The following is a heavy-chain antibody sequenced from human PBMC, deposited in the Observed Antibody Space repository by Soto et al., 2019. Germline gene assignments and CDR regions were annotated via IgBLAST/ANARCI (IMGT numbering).Heavy chain of an antibody. CDR2: ISSSSSTI. CDR3: ARDREYAITYYYYMDV. Sequence: GGSLRLSCAASGFTFSSYSMNWVRQAPGKGLEWVSYISSSSSTIYYADSVKGRFTISRDNAKNSLYLQMNSLRAEDTAVYYCARDREYAITYYYYMDVWGKGTTVTVSS. D-gene: IGHD2-8*01. CDR1: GFTFSSYS. V-gene: IGHV3-48*01. J-gene: IGHJ6*03.